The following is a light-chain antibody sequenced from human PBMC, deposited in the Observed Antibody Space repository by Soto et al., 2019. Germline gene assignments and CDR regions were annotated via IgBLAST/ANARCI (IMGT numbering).Light chain of an antibody. J-gene: IGLJ2*01. V-gene: IGLV2-14*03. Sequence: QSALTQPASVSGSPGQSITISCTGTTSDVGGYNYVSWYQQHPGKAPKLMIYDVSNRPSGVSNRFSGSKSGNTASLTISGVQAAEEADYYCSSYTSSTTPRVFGGGTKLTVL. CDR2: DVS. CDR1: TSDVGGYNY. CDR3: SSYTSSTTPRV.